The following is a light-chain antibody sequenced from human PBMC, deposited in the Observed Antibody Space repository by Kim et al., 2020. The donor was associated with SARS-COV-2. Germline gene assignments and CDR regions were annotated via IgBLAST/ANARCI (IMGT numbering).Light chain of an antibody. CDR2: KDS. CDR1: VLAKKY. CDR3: YSAADNNQV. V-gene: IGLV3-27*01. J-gene: IGLJ3*02. Sequence: PGQTPRIPCSGDVLAKKYARWFQQKPGQAPVLVIYKDSERPSGIPERFSGSSSGTTVTLTISGAQVEDEADYYCYSAADNNQVFGGGTKLTVL.